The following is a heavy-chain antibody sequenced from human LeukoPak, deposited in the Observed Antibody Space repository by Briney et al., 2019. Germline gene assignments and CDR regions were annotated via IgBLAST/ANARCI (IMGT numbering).Heavy chain of an antibody. CDR2: IHFSWST. CDR1: GDSITTNNYY. CDR3: WRPHCSNSVCSSSSVDF. V-gene: IGHV4-39*01. D-gene: IGHD2-8*01. J-gene: IGHJ4*02. Sequence: SETLSLTCSVSGDSITTNNYYWGWSREPTGKGLEWIGNIHFSWSTYYSPSLKNRVTISVDTFKNQFSLRFKSVTSADTAVYYCWRPHCSNSVCSSSSVDFWGQGTLVTVSS.